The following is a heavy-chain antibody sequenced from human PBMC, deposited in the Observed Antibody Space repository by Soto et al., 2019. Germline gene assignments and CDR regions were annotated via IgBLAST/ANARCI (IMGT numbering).Heavy chain of an antibody. J-gene: IGHJ5*02. CDR3: ARVGHWFDP. D-gene: IGHD1-26*01. CDR1: GGSISSGGYS. Sequence: PSETLSLTCAVSGGSISSGGYSWSWIRQPPGKGLEWIGYIYHSGSTYYNPSLKSRVTISVDRSKNQFSLKLSSVTAADTAVYYCARVGHWFDPWGQGTPVTVSS. V-gene: IGHV4-30-2*01. CDR2: IYHSGST.